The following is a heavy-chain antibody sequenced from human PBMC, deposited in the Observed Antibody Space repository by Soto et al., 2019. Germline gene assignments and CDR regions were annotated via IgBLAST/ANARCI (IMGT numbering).Heavy chain of an antibody. V-gene: IGHV3-48*01. CDR2: ISSSSSTI. D-gene: IGHD2-2*01. CDR1: GFTFSSYS. CDR3: ARDGLGTSAPFSAFDI. Sequence: GGSLRLSCAASGFTFSSYSMNWVRQAPGKGLEWVSYISSSSSTIYYADSVKGRFTISRDNAKNSLYLQMNSLRAEDTAVYYCARDGLGTSAPFSAFDIWGQGTMVTVSS. J-gene: IGHJ3*02.